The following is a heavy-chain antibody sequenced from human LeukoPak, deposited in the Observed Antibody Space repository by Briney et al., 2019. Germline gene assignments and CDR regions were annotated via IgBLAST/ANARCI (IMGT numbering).Heavy chain of an antibody. D-gene: IGHD3-9*01. V-gene: IGHV4-30-2*01. CDR2: IYHSGST. CDR3: ARGETYYAILTGQHTTPGFDY. CDR1: GGSISSGGYS. Sequence: SQTLSLTCAVSGGSISSGGYSWSWLRQPPGKGLEWIGYIYHSGSTYYNPSLKSRVTISVDRSKNQFSLKLSSVTAADTAVYYCARGETYYAILTGQHTTPGFDYWGQGTLVTVSS. J-gene: IGHJ4*02.